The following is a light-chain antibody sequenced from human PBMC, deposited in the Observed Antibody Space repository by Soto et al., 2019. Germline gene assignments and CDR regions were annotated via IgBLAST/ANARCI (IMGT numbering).Light chain of an antibody. J-gene: IGKJ1*01. CDR1: QSVSSSY. CDR2: GAS. V-gene: IGKV3-20*01. CDR3: QQYGSSPQT. Sequence: IVLPQSPCTLSLSPGERSTLSCSSSQSVSSSYLAWYQQKPGQAPRLLIYGASSRATGIPDRFSGSGSGTDFTLTISRLEPEDFAVYYCQQYGSSPQTFGQGTKVDIK.